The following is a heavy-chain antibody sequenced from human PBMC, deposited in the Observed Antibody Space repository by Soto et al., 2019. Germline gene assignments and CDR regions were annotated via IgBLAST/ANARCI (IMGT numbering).Heavy chain of an antibody. J-gene: IGHJ4*01. CDR1: GYSFSSYW. V-gene: IGHV5-51*01. Sequence: DSLTISCKASGYSFSSYWIALVRQMRGEGLEWMGIIYPGDSDARYSPSFEGQVTISVDTSINTAYLQWSYLKASDSAMYFCARQSDYNILTGYWYYFDYWGHGSLVTVSS. CDR3: ARQSDYNILTGYWYYFDY. D-gene: IGHD3-9*01. CDR2: IYPGDSDA.